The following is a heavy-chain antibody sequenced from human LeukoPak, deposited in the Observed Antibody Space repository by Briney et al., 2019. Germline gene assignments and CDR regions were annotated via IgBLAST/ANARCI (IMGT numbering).Heavy chain of an antibody. CDR2: LSIITATP. V-gene: IGHV3-23*01. J-gene: IGHJ4*02. CDR1: GFIFSNYA. Sequence: HPGGSLRLSCAASGFIFSNYAMSWVRQAPGKGLEWVSTLSIITATPYYADSMRGRFTISRDNSKNTLYLLMNSLRAEDTAIYYCAKVYYDILTGYSRHFDYWGQGILVTVSS. D-gene: IGHD3-9*01. CDR3: AKVYYDILTGYSRHFDY.